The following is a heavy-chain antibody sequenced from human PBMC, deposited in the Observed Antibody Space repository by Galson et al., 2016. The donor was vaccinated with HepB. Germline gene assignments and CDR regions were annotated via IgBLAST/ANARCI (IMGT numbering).Heavy chain of an antibody. CDR3: GRQDGDPRHLYYYAMDI. J-gene: IGHJ6*02. V-gene: IGHV5-51*01. Sequence: QSGAEVKKSGESLKISCKGSGYSFAVYWIGWVRQLPGNGLEWMGIIYPSDSDTRYSPSFQGQVTISADKSIGTAYLQWSSLKASDTAIYYCGRQDGDPRHLYYYAMDIWGQGTTVIVSS. CDR1: GYSFAVYW. CDR2: IYPSDSDT. D-gene: IGHD4-17*01.